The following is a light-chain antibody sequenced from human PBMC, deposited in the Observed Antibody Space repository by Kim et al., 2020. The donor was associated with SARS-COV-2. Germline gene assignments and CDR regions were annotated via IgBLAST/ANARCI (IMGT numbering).Light chain of an antibody. CDR3: QQYGSSLP. CDR2: GAS. CDR1: QSVEDS. V-gene: IGKV3-20*01. Sequence: PGERATLSCRASQSVEDSLAWYQHRRGQVPRLLIYGASKRAAGIPDKFSGSGSGTYFTLSISRLEPEDFAVYYCQQYGSSLPFGGGTKVDIK. J-gene: IGKJ4*01.